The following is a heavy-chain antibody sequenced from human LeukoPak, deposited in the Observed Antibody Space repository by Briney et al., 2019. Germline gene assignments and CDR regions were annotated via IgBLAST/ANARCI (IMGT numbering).Heavy chain of an antibody. CDR2: ISGSGPST. CDR3: AKDWGSSGWYNWFDP. V-gene: IGHV3-23*01. D-gene: IGHD6-19*01. CDR1: GFTFQNYA. Sequence: GGSLRLSCAASGFTFQNYAMSWVRQAPGKGLEWASSISGSGPSTDYADSVKGRLTISRDNSNNTLYLQMNSLRVEDTAVYYCAKDWGSSGWYNWFDPWGQGTLVTVSS. J-gene: IGHJ5*02.